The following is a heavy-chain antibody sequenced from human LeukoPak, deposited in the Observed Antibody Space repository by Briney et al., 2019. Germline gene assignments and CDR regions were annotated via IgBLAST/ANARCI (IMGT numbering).Heavy chain of an antibody. D-gene: IGHD3-10*01. CDR1: GFTFSSYS. J-gene: IGHJ5*02. CDR2: TSSSSSYI. CDR3: ARLGDWDWFDP. Sequence: GGSLRLSCAASGFTFSSYSMNWVRQAPGKGLEWVSSTSSSSSYIYYADSVKGRFTIFRDNAKNSLYLQMNSLRAEDTAVYYCARLGDWDWFDPWGQGTLVTVSS. V-gene: IGHV3-21*01.